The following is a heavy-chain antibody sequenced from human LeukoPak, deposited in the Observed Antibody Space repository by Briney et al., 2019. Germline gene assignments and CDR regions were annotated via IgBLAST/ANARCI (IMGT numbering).Heavy chain of an antibody. CDR2: INPNTGGT. CDR1: GYTFTGYY. CDR3: ARALYTSRSYLATFSPTNFDY. Sequence: ASVRVSCKASGYTFTGYYMHWVRQAPGQGLEWMGWINPNTGGTNYAQKFQGRVTMTRDTSISTPYMELSWLRSDDTAVYYCARALYTSRSYLATFSPTNFDYWGQGTLVTVSS. D-gene: IGHD6-13*01. J-gene: IGHJ4*02. V-gene: IGHV1-2*02.